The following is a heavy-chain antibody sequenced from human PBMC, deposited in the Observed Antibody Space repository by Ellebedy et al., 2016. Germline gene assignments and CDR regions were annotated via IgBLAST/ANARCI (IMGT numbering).Heavy chain of an antibody. D-gene: IGHD2-2*01. J-gene: IGHJ4*02. V-gene: IGHV4-39*01. CDR3: ARQVPRGLTIN. Sequence: SETLSLXCTVSGASISSTTYHWGWIRQPPGKGLEWIGSVDNSGSTYYNPSLKSRLTVSVDTSKNQFSLRLTSVTAAETALYYCARQVPRGLTINWGQGTLVTVSS. CDR2: VDNSGST. CDR1: GASISSTTYH.